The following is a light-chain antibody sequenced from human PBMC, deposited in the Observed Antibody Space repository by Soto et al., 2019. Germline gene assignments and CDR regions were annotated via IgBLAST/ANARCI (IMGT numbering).Light chain of an antibody. CDR2: DTS. CDR1: QGISNN. V-gene: IGKV3D-15*02. CDR3: QPYDSSPFT. J-gene: IGKJ4*01. Sequence: EVVMTQSPATLSVSPGEGVTLSCRASQGISNNLAWYQHKPGQAPRLLIYDTSTRATGVPARFSGSRSGPEFTLTISSLQSEDFAVYYCQPYDSSPFTFGGGTKVDIK.